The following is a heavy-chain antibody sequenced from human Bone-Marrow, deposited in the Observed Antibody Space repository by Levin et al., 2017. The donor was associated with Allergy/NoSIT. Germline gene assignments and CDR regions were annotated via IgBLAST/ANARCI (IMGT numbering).Heavy chain of an antibody. CDR1: GFTFSTYA. CDR2: ISSNGDRT. Sequence: SCAASGFTFSTYAMHWVRQAPGKGLEYVSAISSNGDRTYYATSVKGRFTVSRDNSKNTLYLQMGSLRVEDMAVYYCARFYRIGEGDGMDAWGQGTTVTVSS. V-gene: IGHV3-64*01. CDR3: ARFYRIGEGDGMDA. J-gene: IGHJ6*02. D-gene: IGHD1-14*01.